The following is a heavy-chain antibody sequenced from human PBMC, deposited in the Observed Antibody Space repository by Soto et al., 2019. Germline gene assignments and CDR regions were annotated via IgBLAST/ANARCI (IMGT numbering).Heavy chain of an antibody. V-gene: IGHV3-23*01. D-gene: IGHD1-26*01. Sequence: PGGSLRLSCAASGFTFSSYAMNCVRQAPGKGLEWVSAISGSGGNTFYADSVKGRFTISRDNSKNTLFLQMHSLRAEDTAIYYCAMLNSGSYSYHGMDVWGQGTTVTVSS. CDR3: AMLNSGSYSYHGMDV. J-gene: IGHJ6*02. CDR2: ISGSGGNT. CDR1: GFTFSSYA.